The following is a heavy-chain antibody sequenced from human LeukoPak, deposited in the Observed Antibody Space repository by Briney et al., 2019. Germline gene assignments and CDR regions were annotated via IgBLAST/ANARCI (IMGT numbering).Heavy chain of an antibody. CDR3: ARRGYYDSSGYYYYY. D-gene: IGHD3-22*01. Sequence: PSGTLSLTCAVSGGSISSNNWWSWVRQSPGKGPAWIGEIYHSGSTNYNPSLKSRVTISVDKSKNQFSLKLSSVTAADTAVYYCARRGYYDSSGYYYYYWGQGTLVTVSS. J-gene: IGHJ4*02. CDR1: GGSISSNNW. V-gene: IGHV4-4*02. CDR2: IYHSGST.